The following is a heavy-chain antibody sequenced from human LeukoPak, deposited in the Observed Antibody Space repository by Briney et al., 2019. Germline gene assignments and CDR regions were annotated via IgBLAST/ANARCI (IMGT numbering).Heavy chain of an antibody. CDR1: GFTFSSHA. Sequence: GGSLRLSCAASGFTFSSHAMSWVRQAPGKGLEWFSSISGSGDNRNYADSVKGRFTISRDNSKSTLYLEMNSLRAEDTAIYYCAKNPLVSGTIYFDSWGQGTLLTVSS. CDR2: ISGSGDNR. J-gene: IGHJ4*02. CDR3: AKNPLVSGTIYFDS. D-gene: IGHD6-19*01. V-gene: IGHV3-23*01.